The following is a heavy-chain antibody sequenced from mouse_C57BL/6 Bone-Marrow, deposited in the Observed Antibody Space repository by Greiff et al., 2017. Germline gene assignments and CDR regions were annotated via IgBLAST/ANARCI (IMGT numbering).Heavy chain of an antibody. CDR1: GYTFTSYW. CDR2: IHPNSGST. J-gene: IGHJ2*01. Sequence: QVQLQQPGAELVKPGASVKMSCKASGYTFTSYWITWVKQRPGQGLEWIGMIHPNSGSTNYNEKFKSKATLTVDKSSSTAYMQLSSLTSEDSAVYYCARPDGSYFDYWGQGTTLTVSS. D-gene: IGHD1-1*01. V-gene: IGHV1-64*01. CDR3: ARPDGSYFDY.